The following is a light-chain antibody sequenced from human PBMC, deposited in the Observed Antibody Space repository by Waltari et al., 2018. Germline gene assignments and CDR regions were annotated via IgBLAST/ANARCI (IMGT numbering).Light chain of an antibody. Sequence: HTVVTQEPSFSVSPGGTVTLTCGLRTGSVSSAYFPSWYQQTPGQAPRMLIHSTTTPSSGVPDRFSGSILGNKAALTITGAQAEDESDYYCALYMGNGISVFGGGTRLTVL. CDR3: ALYMGNGISV. V-gene: IGLV8-61*01. J-gene: IGLJ3*02. CDR2: STT. CDR1: TGSVSSAYF.